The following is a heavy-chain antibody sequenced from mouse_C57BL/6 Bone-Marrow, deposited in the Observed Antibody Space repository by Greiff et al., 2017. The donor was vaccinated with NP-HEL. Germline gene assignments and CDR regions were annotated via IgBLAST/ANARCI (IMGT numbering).Heavy chain of an antibody. CDR1: GCAVSSDW. J-gene: IGHJ3*01. D-gene: IGHD2-1*01. CDR3: ARGDGNPFAY. CDR2: IYPGDGDT. V-gene: IGHV1-80*01. Sequence: VQLQQSGAELVKPGGEGKIDGKVVGCAVSSDWSNWVKVRPGKGLEWIGQIYPGDGDTNYNGKFKGKATLTADKSSSTAYMQLSSLTSEDSAVYFCARGDGNPFAYWGQGTLVTVSA.